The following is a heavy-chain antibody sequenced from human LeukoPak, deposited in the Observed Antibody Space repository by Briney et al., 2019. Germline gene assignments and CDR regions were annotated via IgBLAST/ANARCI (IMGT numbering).Heavy chain of an antibody. CDR3: ARDSVRHLDY. CDR1: GFTFSGYT. J-gene: IGHJ4*02. CDR2: ITSSSTYI. D-gene: IGHD5/OR15-5a*01. V-gene: IGHV3-21*01. Sequence: GGSLRLSCVASGFTFSGYTMNWVRQAPGKGLEWVSSITSSSTYIYYADSVRGRFTISRDNAKNSLYLQMNSLRAEDTAVCYCARDSVRHLDYWGQGTLVTVSS.